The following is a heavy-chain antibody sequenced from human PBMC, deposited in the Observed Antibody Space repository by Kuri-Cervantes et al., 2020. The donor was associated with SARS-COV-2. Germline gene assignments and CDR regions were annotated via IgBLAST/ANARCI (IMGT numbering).Heavy chain of an antibody. V-gene: IGHV3-43D*03. CDR2: ISWDGGST. J-gene: IGHJ5*02. D-gene: IGHD3-22*01. CDR1: GFTFSSYW. Sequence: GESLKISCAASGFTFSSYWMSWARQAPGKGLEWVSLISWDGGSTYYADSVKGRFTISRDNSKNSLYLQMNSLRAEDTALYYCAKDGGVDYYDSSGWFDPWGQGTLVTVSS. CDR3: AKDGGVDYYDSSGWFDP.